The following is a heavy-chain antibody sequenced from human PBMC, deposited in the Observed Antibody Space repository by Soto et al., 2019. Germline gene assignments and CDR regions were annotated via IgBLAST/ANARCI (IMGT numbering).Heavy chain of an antibody. CDR3: ARGRYYYYMDV. CDR1: GGSFIGYY. CDR2: INHSGST. V-gene: IGHV4-34*01. Sequence: PSETLSLTCAVYGGSFIGYYWSWIRQPPGKGLEWIGEINHSGSTNYNPSLKSRVTISVDTSKNQFSLKLSSVTAADTAVYYCARGRYYYYMDVWGKGTTVTVSS. J-gene: IGHJ6*03.